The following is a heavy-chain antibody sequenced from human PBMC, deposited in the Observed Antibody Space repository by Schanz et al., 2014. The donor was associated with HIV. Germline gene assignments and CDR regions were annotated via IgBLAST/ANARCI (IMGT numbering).Heavy chain of an antibody. V-gene: IGHV3-33*01. CDR1: GFTFSNYG. J-gene: IGHJ4*02. CDR2: IWYDGSKK. Sequence: QVRLVESGGGVVQPGRSLRLSCAASGFTFSNYGMHWVRQAPGKGLEWVAIIWYDGSKKYYADSVKGRFTISRDNSENTLYLQMNSLRVEDTAVYYCARDMCTAGSCYYFDHWGQRTLVTVSS. CDR3: ARDMCTAGSCYYFDH. D-gene: IGHD2-15*01.